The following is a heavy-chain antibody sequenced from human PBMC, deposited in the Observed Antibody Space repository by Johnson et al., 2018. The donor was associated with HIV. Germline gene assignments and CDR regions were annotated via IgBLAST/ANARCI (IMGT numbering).Heavy chain of an antibody. CDR3: AKDPYDSSGYRRDAFDI. CDR1: GFTFSSYA. Sequence: VQLVESGGGLVQPGGSLRLSCAASGFTFSSYAMSWVRQAPGKGLEWVSAISGSGGSTYYADSVKGRFTISRDNSKNTLYLQMNSLRAEDTALYYCAKDPYDSSGYRRDAFDIWGQGTMVTVSS. V-gene: IGHV3-23*04. CDR2: ISGSGGST. J-gene: IGHJ3*02. D-gene: IGHD3-22*01.